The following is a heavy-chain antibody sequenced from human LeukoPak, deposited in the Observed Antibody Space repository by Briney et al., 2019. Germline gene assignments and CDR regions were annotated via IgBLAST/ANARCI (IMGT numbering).Heavy chain of an antibody. CDR1: GYSISSYYY. CDR3: ARGGGWKYYFDY. Sequence: PSETLSLTCAVSGYSISSYYYWGWIRQPPGKGLEWIGSIYYSGSTYYNPSLRSRVTISVDTSKNQFSLKLYSVTAADTAVYYCARGGGWKYYFDYWGQGTLVTVSS. J-gene: IGHJ4*02. CDR2: IYYSGST. D-gene: IGHD1-1*01. V-gene: IGHV4-38-2*01.